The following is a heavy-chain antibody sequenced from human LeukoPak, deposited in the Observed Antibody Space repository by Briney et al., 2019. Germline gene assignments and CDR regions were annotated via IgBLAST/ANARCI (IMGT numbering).Heavy chain of an antibody. J-gene: IGHJ4*02. CDR2: ISSSGSTI. D-gene: IGHD3-10*01. V-gene: IGHV3-11*01. CDR3: ALSYYYGSGSYD. Sequence: GGSLRLSCAASGFTFSDYYMSWIRQAPGKGLEWVSYISSSGSTIYYADSVKGRFTISRDNATNSLYLQMNSLRAEDTAVYYCALSYYYGSGSYDWGQGTLVTVSS. CDR1: GFTFSDYY.